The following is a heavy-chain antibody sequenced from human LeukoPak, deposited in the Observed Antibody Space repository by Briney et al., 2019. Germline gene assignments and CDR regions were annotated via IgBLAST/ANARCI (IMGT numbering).Heavy chain of an antibody. CDR1: GYSFTSYW. Sequence: GESLKISCKGSGYSFTSYWIGWVRQMPGKGLEWMGIIYPGDSDTRYSPSFQGQVTISADKSISTAYLQWSSLKASDTAMYYCARRRRATYYYDGSGYYCDYWGQGTLVTVSS. CDR2: IYPGDSDT. D-gene: IGHD3-22*01. J-gene: IGHJ4*02. CDR3: ARRRRATYYYDGSGYYCDY. V-gene: IGHV5-51*01.